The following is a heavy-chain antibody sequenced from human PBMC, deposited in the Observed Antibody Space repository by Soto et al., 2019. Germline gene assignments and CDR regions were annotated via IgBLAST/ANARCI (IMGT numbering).Heavy chain of an antibody. D-gene: IGHD6-19*01. V-gene: IGHV3-48*02. Sequence: GGSLRLSCAASGFSFSSYSMNWVRQAPGKGLEWVSYISSSSSTIYYADSVKGRFTISRDNAKNSLYLQMNSLRDEDTAVYYCARSLKLYSSGWYEPDYFDYWGQGTLVTVSS. CDR3: ARSLKLYSSGWYEPDYFDY. CDR2: ISSSSSTI. CDR1: GFSFSSYS. J-gene: IGHJ4*02.